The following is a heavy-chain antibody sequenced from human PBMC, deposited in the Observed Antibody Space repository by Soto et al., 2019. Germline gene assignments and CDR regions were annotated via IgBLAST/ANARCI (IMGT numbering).Heavy chain of an antibody. CDR2: ISYDGSNK. CDR1: GFTFSSYA. V-gene: IGHV3-30-3*01. J-gene: IGHJ1*01. Sequence: QVQLVESGGGVVQPGRSLRLSCAASGFTFSSYAMHWVRQAPGKGLEWVAVISYDGSNKYYADSVKGRFTISRDNSKNTLYLQMNRLRAEDTAVYYCAREPLGGGWGYFQHWGQGTLVTVSS. CDR3: AREPLGGGWGYFQH. D-gene: IGHD6-19*01.